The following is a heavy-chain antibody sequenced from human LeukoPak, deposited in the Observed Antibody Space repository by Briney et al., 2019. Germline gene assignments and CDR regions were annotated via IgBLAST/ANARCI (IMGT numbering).Heavy chain of an antibody. CDR2: IYYSGST. CDR3: AGGIAAIDALDY. V-gene: IGHV4-39*01. J-gene: IGHJ4*02. D-gene: IGHD6-13*01. CDR1: GGSISSSSYY. Sequence: PSETLSLTCTVSGGSISSSSYYWGWIRQPPGKGLEWTGSIYYSGSTYYNPSLKSRVTISVDTSKNQFSLKLSSVTAADTAVYYCAGGIAAIDALDYWGQGTLVTVSS.